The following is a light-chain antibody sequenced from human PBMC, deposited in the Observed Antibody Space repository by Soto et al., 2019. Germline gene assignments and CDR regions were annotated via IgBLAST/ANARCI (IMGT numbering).Light chain of an antibody. Sequence: EIVMTQSPATLSLSPGERATLSCRASQSVLSKLAWYQQKPGQAPRLLIYGAFTRATDIPGRFSGSGSGAEFTLTISSLQSEDFAVYYCQQYNNWPITVGQGTRLEIK. CDR3: QQYNNWPIT. J-gene: IGKJ5*01. V-gene: IGKV3-15*01. CDR1: QSVLSK. CDR2: GAF.